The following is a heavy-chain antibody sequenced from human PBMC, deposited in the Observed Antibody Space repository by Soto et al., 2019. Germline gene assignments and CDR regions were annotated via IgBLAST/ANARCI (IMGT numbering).Heavy chain of an antibody. CDR2: IIPILGIT. Sequence: SVKVSCKASGGTFSSYTISWVRQAPGQGLEWMGRIIPILGITNYAQKFQGRVTITTDKSTSTAYKELSSLRSDDTAVYYCAKNGQPPYYYYGLDVWGQGTKVTVS. J-gene: IGHJ6*02. D-gene: IGHD2-8*01. CDR3: AKNGQPPYYYYGLDV. V-gene: IGHV1-69*02. CDR1: GGTFSSYT.